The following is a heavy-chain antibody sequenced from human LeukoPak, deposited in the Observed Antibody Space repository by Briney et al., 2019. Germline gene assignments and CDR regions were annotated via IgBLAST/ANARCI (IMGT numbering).Heavy chain of an antibody. CDR2: SIPIFGTA. Sequence: GASVTVSCKASGGTFSSYSISWVRQAPGQGPEWMGGSIPIFGTANYAQKFQGRVTITTDESTSTAYMELSSLRSEDTAVYYCARDIGGSDYGDSRDAFDIWGQGTMVIVSS. CDR3: ARDIGGSDYGDSRDAFDI. D-gene: IGHD4-17*01. J-gene: IGHJ3*02. CDR1: GGTFSSYS. V-gene: IGHV1-69*05.